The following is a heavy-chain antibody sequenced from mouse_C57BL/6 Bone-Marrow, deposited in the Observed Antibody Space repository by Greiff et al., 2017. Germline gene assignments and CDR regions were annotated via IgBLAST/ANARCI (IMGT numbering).Heavy chain of an antibody. CDR1: GYTFTSYW. J-gene: IGHJ4*01. Sequence: QVQLQQPGAELVRPGSSVKLSCKASGYTFTSYWMHWVKQRPIQGLEWIGNIDPSDSETHYNQKFKDKATLTVDKSSSTAYMQLSSLTSGGSAVYYCARLLGRAMDYWGQGTSVTVSS. CDR3: ARLLGRAMDY. D-gene: IGHD4-1*01. V-gene: IGHV1-52*01. CDR2: IDPSDSET.